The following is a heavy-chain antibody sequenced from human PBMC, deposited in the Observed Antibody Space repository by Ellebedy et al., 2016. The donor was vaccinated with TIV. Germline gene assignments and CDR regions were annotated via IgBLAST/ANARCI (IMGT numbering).Heavy chain of an antibody. Sequence: GESLKISCTASVFTFSHYWMHWVRQAPGKGLVWVSRINTDGSDTSYADSVKGRFTISRDNAKNTLYLQMNSLRDEDTAVYYCARRGAGFDYWGQGTLVTVSS. J-gene: IGHJ4*02. CDR2: INTDGSDT. V-gene: IGHV3-74*01. CDR3: ARRGAGFDY. CDR1: VFTFSHYW. D-gene: IGHD6-25*01.